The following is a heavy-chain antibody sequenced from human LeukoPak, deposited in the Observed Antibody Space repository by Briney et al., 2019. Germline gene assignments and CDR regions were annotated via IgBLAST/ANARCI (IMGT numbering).Heavy chain of an antibody. CDR2: IYTSGST. CDR1: GGSISSYY. CDR3: ARSAITMVRGVIISSHFDY. J-gene: IGHJ4*02. Sequence: SETLSLTCTVSGGSISSYYWSWIRRPAGKGLEWIGRIYTSGSTNYNPSLKSRVTMSVDTSKNQFSLKLSSVTAADTAVYYCARSAITMVRGVIISSHFDYWGQGTLVTVSS. D-gene: IGHD3-10*01. V-gene: IGHV4-4*07.